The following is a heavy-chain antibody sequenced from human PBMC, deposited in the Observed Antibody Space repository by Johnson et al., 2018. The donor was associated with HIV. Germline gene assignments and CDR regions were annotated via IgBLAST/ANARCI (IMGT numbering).Heavy chain of an antibody. J-gene: IGHJ3*02. D-gene: IGHD6-13*01. Sequence: QVQLVESGGGVVQPGRSLRLSCAASGFSFSTYAMHWVRQAPGKGLEWVAVISYDGTYEFYADSVKGRFTISRDNSKSTLYLQMSSLRVEDTAVYYCARTQVYSSSRDDAFDIWGQGTMVTVSS. CDR3: ARTQVYSSSRDDAFDI. V-gene: IGHV3-30*04. CDR2: ISYDGTYE. CDR1: GFSFSTYA.